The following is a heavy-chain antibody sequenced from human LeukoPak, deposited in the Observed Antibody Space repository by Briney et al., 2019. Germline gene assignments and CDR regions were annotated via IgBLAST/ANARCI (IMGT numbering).Heavy chain of an antibody. Sequence: SETLSLTCTVSGGSISSYYWSWLRQPPGKGLEWIGYIYTSGSTNYNPSLKSRVTISVDTSKNQFSLKLSSVTAADTAVYYCARIGGSGSYYNVEWFDPWGQGTLVTVSS. D-gene: IGHD3-10*01. CDR3: ARIGGSGSYYNVEWFDP. CDR1: GGSISSYY. CDR2: IYTSGST. V-gene: IGHV4-4*09. J-gene: IGHJ5*02.